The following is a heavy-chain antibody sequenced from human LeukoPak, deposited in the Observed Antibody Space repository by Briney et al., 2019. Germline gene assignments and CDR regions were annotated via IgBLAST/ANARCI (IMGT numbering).Heavy chain of an antibody. CDR1: GFTVSSNY. CDR3: AKDQGVRYFDWLLYGGNWFDP. CDR2: IYSGGST. Sequence: GGSLRLSCAASGFTVSSNYMSWVRQAPGKGLEWVSVIYSGGSTYYADSVKGRFTISRDNSKNTLYLQMNSLRAEDTAVYYCAKDQGVRYFDWLLYGGNWFDPWGQGTLVTVSS. D-gene: IGHD3-9*01. V-gene: IGHV3-53*01. J-gene: IGHJ5*02.